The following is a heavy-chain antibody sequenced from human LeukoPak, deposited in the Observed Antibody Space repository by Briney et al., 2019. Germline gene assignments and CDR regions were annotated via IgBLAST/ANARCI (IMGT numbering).Heavy chain of an antibody. CDR2: ITGSAGDT. CDR3: AKIRGYYGSRAGMDV. V-gene: IGHV3-23*01. D-gene: IGHD3-10*01. Sequence: GGSLRLSCAASGFTFSSYAMNWVRQAPGKGLEWVSAITGSAGDTYYADSVRGRSTTSRDNSKNTLYLQMNSLRAEDTAVYYCAKIRGYYGSRAGMDVWGQGTTVTVSS. CDR1: GFTFSSYA. J-gene: IGHJ6*02.